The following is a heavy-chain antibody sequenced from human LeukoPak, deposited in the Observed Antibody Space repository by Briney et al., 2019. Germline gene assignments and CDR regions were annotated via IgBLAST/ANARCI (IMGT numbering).Heavy chain of an antibody. J-gene: IGHJ4*02. CDR1: GFTFSNYA. Sequence: QPGGSLRLSCAASGFTFSNYAMSWVRQAPGKGLEWVSAISGSGGSTYYADSVKGRFTISRDNSKNTLYLQMNSLRAEDTAVYHCAKDGGFWSGYYPYWGQGTLVTVSS. CDR2: ISGSGGST. CDR3: AKDGGFWSGYYPY. D-gene: IGHD3-3*01. V-gene: IGHV3-23*01.